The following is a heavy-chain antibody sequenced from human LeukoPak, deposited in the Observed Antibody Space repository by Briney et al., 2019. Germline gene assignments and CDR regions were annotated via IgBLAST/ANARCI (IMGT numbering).Heavy chain of an antibody. D-gene: IGHD1-26*01. Sequence: GGSLRLSCAASGFTVSSNYMSWVRQAPGKGLEWVSVIYSGGSTYYADFVKGRFTISRDNSKNTLYLQMNSLRAEDTAVYYCARDPYSGSYGNYYYYFMDVWGKGTTVTISS. J-gene: IGHJ6*03. V-gene: IGHV3-66*01. CDR2: IYSGGST. CDR1: GFTVSSNY. CDR3: ARDPYSGSYGNYYYYFMDV.